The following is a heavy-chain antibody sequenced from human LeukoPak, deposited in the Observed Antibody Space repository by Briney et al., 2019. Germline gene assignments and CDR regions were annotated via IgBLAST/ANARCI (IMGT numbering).Heavy chain of an antibody. CDR1: GGSFSGYY. CDR3: AREPGTAAAGGFDY. J-gene: IGHJ4*02. V-gene: IGHV4-34*01. Sequence: PSETLSLTCAVYGGSFSGYYWSWIRQPPGKGLEWIGEINHSGSTNYNPSLKSRVTISVDTSKNQFSLKLSSVTAADTAVYYCAREPGTAAAGGFDYWGQGTLVTVSS. D-gene: IGHD6-13*01. CDR2: INHSGST.